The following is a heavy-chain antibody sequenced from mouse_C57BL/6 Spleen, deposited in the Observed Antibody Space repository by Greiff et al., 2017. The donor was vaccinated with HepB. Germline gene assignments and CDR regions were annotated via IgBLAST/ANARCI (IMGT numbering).Heavy chain of an antibody. CDR3: ARSRYYGSIFDY. V-gene: IGHV1-64*01. Sequence: VQLQQPGAELVKPGASVKLSCKASGYTFTSYWMHWVKQRPGQGLEWIGMIHPNSGSTNYNEKFKSKATLTVDKSSSTAYMQLSSLTSEDSAVYYCARSRYYGSIFDYWGQGTTLTVSS. CDR2: IHPNSGST. J-gene: IGHJ2*01. CDR1: GYTFTSYW. D-gene: IGHD1-1*01.